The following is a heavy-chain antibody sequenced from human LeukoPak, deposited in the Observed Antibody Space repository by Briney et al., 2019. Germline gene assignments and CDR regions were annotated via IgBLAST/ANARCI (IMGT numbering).Heavy chain of an antibody. J-gene: IGHJ3*02. V-gene: IGHV3-30*19. CDR1: GFTFTTYG. CDR3: ARTLTARYSSSWYYGDAAFDI. Sequence: GGSLRLSCATSGFTFTTYGIHWVRQAPGKGLEWVAFIPYDGSDTSYTDSVKGRFTISRDNSKNTLYLQMNSLRAEDTAVYCCARTLTARYSSSWYYGDAAFDIWGQGTMVTVSS. D-gene: IGHD6-13*01. CDR2: IPYDGSDT.